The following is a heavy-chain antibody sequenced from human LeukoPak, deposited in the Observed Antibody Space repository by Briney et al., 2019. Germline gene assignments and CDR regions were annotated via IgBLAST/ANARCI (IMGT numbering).Heavy chain of an antibody. CDR3: AKVRGGGEPSWVYYYYGMDV. CDR1: GFTFSSYA. D-gene: IGHD3-16*01. CDR2: ISGSGDST. V-gene: IGHV3-23*01. Sequence: PGGSLRLSCAASGFTFSSYAMSWVRQAPGKGLEWVSAISGSGDSTYYADSVKGRFTISRGNSKNTLYLQMNSLRAEVTAVYYCAKVRGGGEPSWVYYYYGMDVWGQGTTVTVSS. J-gene: IGHJ6*02.